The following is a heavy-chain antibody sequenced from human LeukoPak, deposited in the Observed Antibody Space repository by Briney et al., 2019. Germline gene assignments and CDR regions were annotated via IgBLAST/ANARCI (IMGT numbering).Heavy chain of an antibody. V-gene: IGHV3-33*01. J-gene: IGHJ4*02. CDR3: ASSPLWFGEQYFDY. D-gene: IGHD3-10*01. CDR2: IWYDGSNK. CDR1: GFTFSSYG. Sequence: PGRSLRLSCAASGFTFSSYGMHRVRQAPGKGLEWVAVIWYDGSNKYYADSVKGRFTISRDNSKNTLYLQMNSLRAEDTAVYYCASSPLWFGEQYFDYWGQGTLVTVSS.